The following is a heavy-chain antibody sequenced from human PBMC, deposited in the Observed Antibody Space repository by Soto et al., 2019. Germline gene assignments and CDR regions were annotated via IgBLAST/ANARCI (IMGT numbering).Heavy chain of an antibody. Sequence: SETLSLTCAVYGGSFSGYYWGWIRQPPGKGLEWIGGINHSGSTNYNPSLKSRVTISVDTSKNQFSLKLSSVTAADTAVYYCALLGRDAFDIWGQGTMVTVSS. CDR1: GGSFSGYY. V-gene: IGHV4-34*01. D-gene: IGHD2-8*02. J-gene: IGHJ3*02. CDR3: ALLGRDAFDI. CDR2: INHSGST.